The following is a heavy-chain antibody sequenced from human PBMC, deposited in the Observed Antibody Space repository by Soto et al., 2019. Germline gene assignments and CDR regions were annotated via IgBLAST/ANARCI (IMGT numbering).Heavy chain of an antibody. J-gene: IGHJ4*02. CDR3: ARGSRLRWYHGAHY. D-gene: IGHD4-17*01. Sequence: ASVKVSCKASGYTFTSYDINWVRQATGQGLEWMGWMNPNSGNTGYAQKFQGRVTMTRNTSISTAYMELSSLRSEDTAVYYCARGSRLRWYHGAHYWGQGTLVTVSS. CDR1: GYTFTSYD. V-gene: IGHV1-8*01. CDR2: MNPNSGNT.